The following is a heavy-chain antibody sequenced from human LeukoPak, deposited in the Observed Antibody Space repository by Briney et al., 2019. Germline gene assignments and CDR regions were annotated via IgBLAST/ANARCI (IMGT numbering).Heavy chain of an antibody. CDR2: INPNSGGT. CDR3: ARDYGDYVEGY. CDR1: GYTFTGYY. J-gene: IGHJ4*02. V-gene: IGHV1-2*02. D-gene: IGHD4-17*01. Sequence: ASVTVSCKASGYTFTGYYMHWVRQAPGQGLEWMGWINPNSGGTNYAQDFHGRVTMTRDTSISTAYMELSRLRSDDTAVYYCARDYGDYVEGYWGQGTLVTVSS.